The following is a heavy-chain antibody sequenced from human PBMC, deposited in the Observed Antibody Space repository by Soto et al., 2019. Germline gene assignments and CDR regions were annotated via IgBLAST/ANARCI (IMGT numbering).Heavy chain of an antibody. Sequence: PSETLSLTCTVSGGSISSGGYYWSWIRQHPGKGLEWIGYIYYSGSTYYNPSLKSRVTISVDTSKNQFSLKLSSVTAADTAVYYCARVLVVTKYYFDYWGQGTLVTVSS. CDR2: IYYSGST. J-gene: IGHJ4*02. V-gene: IGHV4-31*03. D-gene: IGHD2-15*01. CDR1: GGSISSGGYY. CDR3: ARVLVVTKYYFDY.